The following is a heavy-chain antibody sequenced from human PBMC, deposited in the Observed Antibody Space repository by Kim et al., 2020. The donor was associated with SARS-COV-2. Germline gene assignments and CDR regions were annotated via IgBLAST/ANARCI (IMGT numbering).Heavy chain of an antibody. CDR1: GYTFTSYG. Sequence: ASVKVSCKASGYTFTSYGISWVRQAPGQGLEWMGWISAYNGNTNYAQKLQGRVTMTTDTSTSTAYMELRSLRSDDTAVYYCARSLKTLLRYFDWARKYYFDYWGQGTLVTVSS. CDR2: ISAYNGNT. D-gene: IGHD3-9*01. J-gene: IGHJ4*02. V-gene: IGHV1-18*04. CDR3: ARSLKTLLRYFDWARKYYFDY.